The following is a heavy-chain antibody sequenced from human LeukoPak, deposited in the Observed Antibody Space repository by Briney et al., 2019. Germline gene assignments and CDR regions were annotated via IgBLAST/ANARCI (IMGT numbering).Heavy chain of an antibody. J-gene: IGHJ4*02. Sequence: GGSLRLSCAASGFTFNSHWMHWVRQAPGKGLEWVSAISGSGGSTYYADSVKGRFTISRDNSKNTLYLQMNSLRAEDTAVYYCAKDFGSIVVVVAATFDYWGQGTLVTVSS. CDR3: AKDFGSIVVVVAATFDY. D-gene: IGHD2-15*01. V-gene: IGHV3-23*01. CDR1: GFTFNSHW. CDR2: ISGSGGST.